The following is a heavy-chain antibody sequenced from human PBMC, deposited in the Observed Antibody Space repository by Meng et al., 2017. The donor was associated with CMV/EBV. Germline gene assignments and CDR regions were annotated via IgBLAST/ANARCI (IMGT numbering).Heavy chain of an antibody. Sequence: GESLKISCAASGFTFDDYTMHWARQAPGKGLEWVSLISWDGGSTYYADSVKGRFTISRDNSKNSLYLQMNSLRTEDTALYYCAKDIGYSSGWSLDYWGQGTLVTVSS. V-gene: IGHV3-43*01. D-gene: IGHD6-19*01. J-gene: IGHJ4*02. CDR3: AKDIGYSSGWSLDY. CDR2: ISWDGGST. CDR1: GFTFDDYT.